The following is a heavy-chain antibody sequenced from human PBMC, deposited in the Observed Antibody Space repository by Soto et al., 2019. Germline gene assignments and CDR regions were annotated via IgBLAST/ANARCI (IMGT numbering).Heavy chain of an antibody. CDR3: ARVYYYGSGSSRHYYYYMDV. Sequence: ASVKVSCKASGYTFTSYDINWVRQATGQGLEWMGWMNPNSGNTGYAQKFQGRVTMTRNTSISTAYMELSSLRSEDTAVYYCARVYYYGSGSSRHYYYYMDVWGKGTTVTVSS. CDR1: GYTFTSYD. D-gene: IGHD3-10*01. V-gene: IGHV1-8*01. J-gene: IGHJ6*03. CDR2: MNPNSGNT.